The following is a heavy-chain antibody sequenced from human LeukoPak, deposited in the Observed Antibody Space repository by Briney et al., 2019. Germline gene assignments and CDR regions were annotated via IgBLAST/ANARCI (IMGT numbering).Heavy chain of an antibody. V-gene: IGHV3-21*01. Sequence: GGSLRLSCAASRFTFSSYSMNWVRQAPGKGLEWVASISSSSSYIYYADSVKGRFTISRDNAKNSLYLQMNSLRAEDTAVYYCARDECLGGDCYSWYFDLWGRGTLVTVSS. J-gene: IGHJ2*01. CDR2: ISSSSSYI. CDR3: ARDECLGGDCYSWYFDL. CDR1: RFTFSSYS. D-gene: IGHD2-21*02.